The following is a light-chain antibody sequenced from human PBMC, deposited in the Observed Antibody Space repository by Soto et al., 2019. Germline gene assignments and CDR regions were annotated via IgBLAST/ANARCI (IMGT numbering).Light chain of an antibody. CDR2: WAS. CDR3: QQYLSTPAYP. CDR1: QSVLYSSNNKNY. Sequence: DIVMTQSPDSLAVSLGERATINCKSSQSVLYSSNNKNYLAWYQQRPGQPPKLLIYWASTRESGVPDRFSGSGSGTDFTLTISSLQAEDVAVSFCQQYLSTPAYPFGQGTKLEIK. J-gene: IGKJ2*01. V-gene: IGKV4-1*01.